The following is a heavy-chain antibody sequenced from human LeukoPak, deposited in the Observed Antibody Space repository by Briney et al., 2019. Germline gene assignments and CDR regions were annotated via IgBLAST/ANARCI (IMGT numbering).Heavy chain of an antibody. CDR1: GFTVSSNS. D-gene: IGHD3-22*01. Sequence: GGSLRLSCTVSGFTVSSNSMSWVRQAPGKGLEWVSFIYSDNTHYSDSVKGQFTISRDNSKNTLYLQMNSLRAEDTAVYYCARRSSGYYTWGADYWGQGTLVTVSS. V-gene: IGHV3-53*01. CDR2: IYSDNT. J-gene: IGHJ4*02. CDR3: ARRSSGYYTWGADY.